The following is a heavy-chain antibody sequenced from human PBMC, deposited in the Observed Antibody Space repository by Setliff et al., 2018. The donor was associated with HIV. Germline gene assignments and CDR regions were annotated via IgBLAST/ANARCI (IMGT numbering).Heavy chain of an antibody. J-gene: IGHJ4*02. CDR3: ARSRIAAAGTPHYFDY. CDR2: ISAYNGNT. Sequence: ASVKVSCKASGYTFTSYDISWVRQAPGQGLEWMGWISAYNGNTNYAQKLQGRVTMTTDTSTSTAYMELRSLRSDDTAVYYCARSRIAAAGTPHYFDYWGQGTLVTVSS. D-gene: IGHD6-13*01. V-gene: IGHV1-18*01. CDR1: GYTFTSYD.